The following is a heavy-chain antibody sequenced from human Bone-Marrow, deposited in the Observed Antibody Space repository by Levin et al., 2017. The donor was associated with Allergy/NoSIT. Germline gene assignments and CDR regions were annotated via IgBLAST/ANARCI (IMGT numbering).Heavy chain of an antibody. D-gene: IGHD1-26*01. V-gene: IGHV3-48*02. Sequence: PGGSLRLSCSASGFSFSSYSVNWVRQAPGKGLEWVSYISSRGNTIYYADSVKGRFTISRDNGKNSLHLQMNSLRDEDTAVYYCAREINSGSDRVWYSFDYWGQGTLVTVSS. CDR2: ISSRGNTI. J-gene: IGHJ4*02. CDR3: AREINSGSDRVWYSFDY. CDR1: GFSFSSYS.